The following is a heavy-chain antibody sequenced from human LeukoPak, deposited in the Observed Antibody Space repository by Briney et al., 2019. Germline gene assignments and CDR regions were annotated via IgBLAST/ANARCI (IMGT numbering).Heavy chain of an antibody. Sequence: ASVKVSCRASVGIFSSYAISWVRQAPGQGLEWMGGIIPIFGTANYAQKFQGRVTITADESTSTAYMELSSLRSEDTAVYYSARGGGYDYGDYVFDYWGQGTLVTVSS. CDR1: VGIFSSYA. V-gene: IGHV1-69*01. CDR2: IIPIFGTA. CDR3: ARGGGYDYGDYVFDY. D-gene: IGHD4-17*01. J-gene: IGHJ4*02.